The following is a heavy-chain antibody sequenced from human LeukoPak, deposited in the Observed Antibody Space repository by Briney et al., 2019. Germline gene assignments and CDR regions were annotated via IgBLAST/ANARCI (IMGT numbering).Heavy chain of an antibody. J-gene: IGHJ4*02. CDR2: IWFDGSNK. CDR1: GFTFNTYG. Sequence: GASLSLSCAASGFTFNTYGMRWVRQAPGKGPEWAAFIWFDGSNKYYADSVKGRLTISRDNSKNTLYLQLNSLRFEDTAVYYCARDTRFIAARPYYFDYWGQGTLVTVSS. D-gene: IGHD6-6*01. V-gene: IGHV3-30*02. CDR3: ARDTRFIAARPYYFDY.